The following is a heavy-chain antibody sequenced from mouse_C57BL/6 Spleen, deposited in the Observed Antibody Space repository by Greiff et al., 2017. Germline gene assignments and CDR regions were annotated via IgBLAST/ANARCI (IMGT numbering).Heavy chain of an antibody. Sequence: EVKLQESGPGLVKPSQSLSLTCSVTGYSITSGYYWNWIRQFPGNKLEWMGYISYDGSNNYNPSLKNRISITRDTSKNQFFLKLNSVTTEDTATYYCARDLYYGSPYFDYWGQGTTLTVSS. V-gene: IGHV3-6*01. CDR1: GYSITSGYY. CDR3: ARDLYYGSPYFDY. D-gene: IGHD1-1*01. J-gene: IGHJ2*01. CDR2: ISYDGSN.